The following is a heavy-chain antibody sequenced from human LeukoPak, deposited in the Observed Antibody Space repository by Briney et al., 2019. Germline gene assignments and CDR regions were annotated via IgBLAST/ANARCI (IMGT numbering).Heavy chain of an antibody. V-gene: IGHV4-39*01. D-gene: IGHD3-10*01. Sequence: SETLSLTCTVSGGSISSSSSYWGWIRQPPGKGLEWIGSIYYSGSTYYNPSLKSRVTISVDTSKNQFSLKLSSVTAADTAVYYCLRITMVRGVISRFDYWGQGTLVTVSS. CDR3: LRITMVRGVISRFDY. J-gene: IGHJ4*02. CDR1: GGSISSSSSY. CDR2: IYYSGST.